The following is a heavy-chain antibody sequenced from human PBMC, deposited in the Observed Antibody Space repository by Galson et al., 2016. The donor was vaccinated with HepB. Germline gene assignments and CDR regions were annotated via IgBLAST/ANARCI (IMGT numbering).Heavy chain of an antibody. Sequence: SLRLSCAASGFSFSSYAVHWVRRAPGKGLEWVAVVSRDASITYYAKSMKGRFTISRDNSMNTLYLQMINLRDDDTGVYFCARELTSHFELDYWGQGALVIVSS. J-gene: IGHJ4*02. V-gene: IGHV3-30-3*01. D-gene: IGHD2-2*01. CDR3: ARELTSHFELDY. CDR2: VSRDASIT. CDR1: GFSFSSYA.